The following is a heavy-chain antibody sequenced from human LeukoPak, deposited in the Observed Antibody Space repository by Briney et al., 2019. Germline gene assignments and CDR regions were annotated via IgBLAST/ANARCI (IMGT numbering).Heavy chain of an antibody. J-gene: IGHJ4*02. CDR1: VGSFSGYY. V-gene: IGHV4-34*01. D-gene: IGHD4-11*01. Sequence: PSETLSLTCAVYVGSFSGYYWSCIRQPPGKGLEWIGEINHSGSTNYNPSLKSRVTISVDTSKNQFSLKLSSVTAADTAVYYCAREGDYSNYRRTSTLDYWGQGTLVTVSS. CDR2: INHSGST. CDR3: AREGDYSNYRRTSTLDY.